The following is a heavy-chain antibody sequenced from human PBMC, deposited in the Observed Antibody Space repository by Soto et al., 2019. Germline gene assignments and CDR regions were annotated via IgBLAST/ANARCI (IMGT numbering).Heavy chain of an antibody. Sequence: ASVKVSCKASGYTFTSYGISWVRQAPGQGLEWMGWISAYNGNTNYAQKLQGRVTMTTDTSTNTAYMELRSLRSDDTAVYYCASPGIAVAGTAPGRYYYYGMGVWGQGTTVTVSS. CDR3: ASPGIAVAGTAPGRYYYYGMGV. CDR2: ISAYNGNT. V-gene: IGHV1-18*01. D-gene: IGHD6-19*01. J-gene: IGHJ6*02. CDR1: GYTFTSYG.